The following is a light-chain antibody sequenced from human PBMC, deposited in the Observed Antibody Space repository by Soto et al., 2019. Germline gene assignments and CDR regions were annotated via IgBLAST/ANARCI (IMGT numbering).Light chain of an antibody. CDR2: EGT. V-gene: IGLV2-23*01. J-gene: IGLJ1*01. CDR3: SSYAGSSTFV. Sequence: QSALTQSASVSGSPGQSITISCTGSSSDVGSSNLVSWYQQHPGKAPKLMIYEGTRRPSGVSNRFSGSKSGSTASLTISALQAEDEADYYCSSYAGSSTFVFGTGTKVTVL. CDR1: SSDVGSSNL.